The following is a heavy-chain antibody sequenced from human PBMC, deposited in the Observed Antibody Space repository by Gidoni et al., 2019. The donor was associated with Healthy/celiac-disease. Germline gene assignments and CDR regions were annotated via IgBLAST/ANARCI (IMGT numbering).Heavy chain of an antibody. CDR3: AKDRYYGSGRYNWFDP. J-gene: IGHJ5*02. CDR1: GFTFSSYA. D-gene: IGHD3-10*01. V-gene: IGHV3-23*01. Sequence: EVQLLESGGGLVQPGGSLRLSCAASGFTFSSYAMSWVRQAPGKGLEWVSAISGSGVSTYYADSVKGRFTISRDNSKNTLYLQMNSLRAEDTSVYYCAKDRYYGSGRYNWFDPWGQGTLVTVSS. CDR2: ISGSGVST.